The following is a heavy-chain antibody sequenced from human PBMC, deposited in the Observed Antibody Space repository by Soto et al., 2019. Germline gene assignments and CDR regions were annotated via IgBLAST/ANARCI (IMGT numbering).Heavy chain of an antibody. CDR2: VYYSGSS. D-gene: IGHD3-10*01. J-gene: IGHJ6*03. CDR1: GFTFSSYS. Sequence: GSLRLSCAASGFTFSSYSMSWVRQAPGKGLEWIGYVYYSGSSSYNPSLKSRVTLSVDTSKKQYSLKLSSVTAADTAVYYCATQFGELLMDVWGKGTTVTVSS. CDR3: ATQFGELLMDV. V-gene: IGHV4-59*04.